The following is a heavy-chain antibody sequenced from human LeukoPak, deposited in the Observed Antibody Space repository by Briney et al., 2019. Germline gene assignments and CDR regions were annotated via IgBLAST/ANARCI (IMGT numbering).Heavy chain of an antibody. CDR2: IKQDGSEK. D-gene: IGHD2-15*01. V-gene: IGHV3-7*01. J-gene: IGHJ4*02. Sequence: GGSLRLSCAASGFTFSSYWMSWVRQAPGKGLEWVANIKQDGSEKYYVDSVKGRFTISRDNAKNSLYLQMNSLRAEDTAVYYCATEGIVVVVAATGFDYWGQGTLVTVSS. CDR1: GFTFSSYW. CDR3: ATEGIVVVVAATGFDY.